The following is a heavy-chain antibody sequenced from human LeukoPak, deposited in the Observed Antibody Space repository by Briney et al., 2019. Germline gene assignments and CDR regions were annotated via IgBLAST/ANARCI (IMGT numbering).Heavy chain of an antibody. Sequence: ASVKVSCKASGYTFTGYYIHWVRQAPGQGLEWMGWINPKSGGANYAQKFQGRVTMTRDTSISTVYMELSRLRSNDTAVYYCATHTTMPLWGQGTLVTVSS. D-gene: IGHD5-18*01. CDR3: ATHTTMPL. J-gene: IGHJ4*02. CDR2: INPKSGGA. CDR1: GYTFTGYY. V-gene: IGHV1-2*02.